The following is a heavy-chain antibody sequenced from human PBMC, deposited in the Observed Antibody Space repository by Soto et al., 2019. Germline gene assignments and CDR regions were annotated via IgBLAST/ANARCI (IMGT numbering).Heavy chain of an antibody. CDR2: INHSGST. CDR3: ARGESLPRGYYHYRMAV. Sequence: PSETLSLTCAVYGGSFSGYYWSWIRQPPGKGLEWIGEINHSGSTNYNPSLKSRVTISVDTSKNQFSLKLSSVTAADTAVYYCARGESLPRGYYHYRMAVWGQGTTVTVSS. J-gene: IGHJ6*02. CDR1: GGSFSGYY. V-gene: IGHV4-34*01.